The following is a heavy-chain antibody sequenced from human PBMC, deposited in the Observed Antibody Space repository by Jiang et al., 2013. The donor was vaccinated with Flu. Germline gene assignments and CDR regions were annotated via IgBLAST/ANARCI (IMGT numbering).Heavy chain of an antibody. CDR2: IYYSGST. Sequence: GSGLVKPSETLSLTCTVSGGSISSSSYYWGWIRQPPGKGLEWIGSIYYSGSTYYNPSLKSRVTISVDTSKNQFSLKLSSVTAADTAVYYCASSVGGVDPWGQGTLVTVSS. CDR3: ASSVGGVDP. V-gene: IGHV4-39*07. CDR1: GGSISSSSYY. D-gene: IGHD3-10*01. J-gene: IGHJ5*02.